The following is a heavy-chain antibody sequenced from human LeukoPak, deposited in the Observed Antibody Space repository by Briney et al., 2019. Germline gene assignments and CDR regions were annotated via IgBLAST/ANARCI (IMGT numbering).Heavy chain of an antibody. CDR2: INAGNGNT. Sequence: ASVKVSCKASGYTFTSYAMHWVRQAPGQRLEWMGWINAGNGNTKYSQKFQGRVTITRDTSASTAYMELSSLRSEDTAVYYCARDRRVAVANDAFDIWGQGTMVTVSS. CDR3: ARDRRVAVANDAFDI. V-gene: IGHV1-3*01. J-gene: IGHJ3*02. CDR1: GYTFTSYA. D-gene: IGHD6-19*01.